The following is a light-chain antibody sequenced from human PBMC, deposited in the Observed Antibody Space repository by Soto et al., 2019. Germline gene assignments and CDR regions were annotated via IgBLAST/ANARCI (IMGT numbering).Light chain of an antibody. Sequence: EVVLTQSPGTLSLFPGERATLSCRASQSVSSSYLAWYQQKPGQAPRLLIFGASSRATGIPDRFSGSGSGTDFIHTISRLEPEDFALYYCQQYGNSRWTFGQGTKVEIK. V-gene: IGKV3-20*01. J-gene: IGKJ1*01. CDR1: QSVSSSY. CDR3: QQYGNSRWT. CDR2: GAS.